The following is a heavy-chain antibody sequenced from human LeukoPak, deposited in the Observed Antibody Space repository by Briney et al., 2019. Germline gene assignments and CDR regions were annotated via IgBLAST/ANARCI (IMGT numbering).Heavy chain of an antibody. CDR3: AKGNTVTTSFDY. D-gene: IGHD4-17*01. CDR2: ISGSGGST. V-gene: IGHV3-23*01. CDR1: GFTFSSYA. J-gene: IGHJ4*02. Sequence: GGSLRLSCAASGFTFSSYAMSWVRKAPRKGLEWVSAISGSGGSTYYADSVKGRFTISRDNSKNTLYLQMNSLRAEDTAVYYCAKGNTVTTSFDYWGQGTLVTVSS.